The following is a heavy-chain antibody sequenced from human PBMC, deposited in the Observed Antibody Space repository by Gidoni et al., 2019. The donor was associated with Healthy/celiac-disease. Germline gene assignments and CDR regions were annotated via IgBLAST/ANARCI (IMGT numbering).Heavy chain of an antibody. J-gene: IGHJ4*02. CDR1: GFTFSSYA. CDR3: AKVHSSSWSELDY. Sequence: EVQLLESGGGLVQPGGSLSLSCAASGFTFSSYAMSWVRQAPGKGLEWCSAISGRGGSTYYADSVKGRFTISRDNSKNTLYLQMNSLRAEDTAVYYCAKVHSSSWSELDYWGQGTLVTVSS. CDR2: ISGRGGST. D-gene: IGHD6-13*01. V-gene: IGHV3-23*01.